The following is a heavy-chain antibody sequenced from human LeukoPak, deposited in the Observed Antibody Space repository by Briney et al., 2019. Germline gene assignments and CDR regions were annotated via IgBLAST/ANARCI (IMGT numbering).Heavy chain of an antibody. Sequence: SETLSLTCTVSGYSISSGYYWGWIRQPPGKGLEWIGSIYHSGSTYYNPSLKSRVTISVDTSKNQFSLKLSSVTAADTAVYYCARGGFRSYMDVWGKGTTVTVSS. CDR1: GYSISSGYY. CDR2: IYHSGST. J-gene: IGHJ6*03. CDR3: ARGGFRSYMDV. D-gene: IGHD1-14*01. V-gene: IGHV4-38-2*02.